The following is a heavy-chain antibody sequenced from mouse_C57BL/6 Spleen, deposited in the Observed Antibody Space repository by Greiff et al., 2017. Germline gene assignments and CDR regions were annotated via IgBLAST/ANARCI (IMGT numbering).Heavy chain of an antibody. J-gene: IGHJ3*01. CDR2: ISSGGDYI. CDR3: TSYDGYSLGFAY. V-gene: IGHV5-9-1*02. CDR1: GFTFSSYA. D-gene: IGHD2-3*01. Sequence: EVKVVESGEGLVKPGGSLKLSCAASGFTFSSYAMSWVRQTPEKRLEWVAYISSGGDYIYYADTVKGRFTISRDNARNTLYLQMSSLKSEDTAMYYCTSYDGYSLGFAYWGQGTLVTVSA.